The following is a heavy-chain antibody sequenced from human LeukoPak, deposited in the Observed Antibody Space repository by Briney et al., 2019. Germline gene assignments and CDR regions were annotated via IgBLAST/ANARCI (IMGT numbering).Heavy chain of an antibody. V-gene: IGHV4-34*01. D-gene: IGHD2-15*01. CDR1: GGSFSDYY. CDR3: ARVPHDVAASVVLFYYPDY. J-gene: IGHJ4*02. CDR2: ISHGGST. Sequence: SETLSLTCAVYGGSFSDYYWTWIRQPPGKGLEWIGEISHGGSTNYKASLKSRVTISVDTSKNQFSLKLSSVTAADTAVYYCARVPHDVAASVVLFYYPDYWGQGIMVTVSS.